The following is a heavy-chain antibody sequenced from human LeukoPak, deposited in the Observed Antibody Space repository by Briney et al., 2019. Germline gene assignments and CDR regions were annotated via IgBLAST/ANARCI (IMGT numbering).Heavy chain of an antibody. CDR2: ISGYNADT. CDR3: ARFLCDNGVCHRAFDI. V-gene: IGHV1-18*01. CDR1: GYIFTNYG. D-gene: IGHD2-8*01. Sequence: GASVKVSCKASGYIFTNYGITWVRQAPGQGLEWMGWISGYNADTDSAQKVQGRLTMTTDTSTNTAYMELRSLRSDDTAVYFCARFLCDNGVCHRAFDIWGQGTTVTVSS. J-gene: IGHJ3*02.